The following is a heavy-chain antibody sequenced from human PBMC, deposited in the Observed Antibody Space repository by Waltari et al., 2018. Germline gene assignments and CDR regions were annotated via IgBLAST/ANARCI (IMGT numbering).Heavy chain of an antibody. V-gene: IGHV4-39*07. CDR1: GGSFSSYW. J-gene: IGHJ5*02. D-gene: IGHD3-22*01. Sequence: QVQLQESGPGLVKPSETLSLTCAVSGGSFSSYWWGWIRQPPGKGLERIGSIYGSSGNTEYNPSLKSRATISRDTSKNQFSLKLSSVSAADTAVYYCARLGYGSGYYPNRFDVWGPGVLVTVSS. CDR3: ARLGYGSGYYPNRFDV. CDR2: IYGSSGNT.